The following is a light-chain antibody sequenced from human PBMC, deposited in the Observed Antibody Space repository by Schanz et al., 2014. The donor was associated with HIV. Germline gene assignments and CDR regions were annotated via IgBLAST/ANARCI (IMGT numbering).Light chain of an antibody. CDR2: EVT. J-gene: IGLJ2*01. Sequence: QSALTQPASVSGSPGQSITISCTGTSSDVGSYNLVSWYQQHPGKAPKLMIYEVTKRPSGVPDRFSGSKSGNTASLTVSGPQAEDEADYYCSSYAGSTVSGGGTQLIVL. CDR3: SSYAGSTV. V-gene: IGLV2-14*02. CDR1: SSDVGSYNL.